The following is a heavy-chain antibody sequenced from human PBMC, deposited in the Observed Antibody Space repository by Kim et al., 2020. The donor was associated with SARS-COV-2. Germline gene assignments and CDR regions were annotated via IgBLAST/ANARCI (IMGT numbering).Heavy chain of an antibody. V-gene: IGHV3-73*01. CDR2: IKRKGNTYAT. J-gene: IGHJ5*02. CDR3: TSGYCSGGTCYPQFDP. CDR1: GFTLSGTA. Sequence: GGSLRLSCAASGFTLSGTATHWVRQASGKGLEWVGRIKRKGNTYATAYGASVKGRFTISRDDSENTAYLQMNSLKAEDTAVYYCTSGYCSGGTCYPQFDPWGQGTLVTVSS. D-gene: IGHD2-15*01.